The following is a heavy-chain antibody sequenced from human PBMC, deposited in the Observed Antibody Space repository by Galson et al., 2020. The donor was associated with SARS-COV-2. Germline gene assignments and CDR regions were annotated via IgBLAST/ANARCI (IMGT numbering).Heavy chain of an antibody. CDR2: ISAYNCNT. V-gene: IGHV1-18*01. J-gene: IGHJ4*02. CDR3: ARDYRIAVADPFDY. D-gene: IGHD6-19*01. CDR1: GYTFTSYG. Sequence: ASVKVSCKASGYTFTSYGISWVRQAPGQGLEWMGWISAYNCNTNYAQKLQGRVTMTTDTSTSTAYMELRSLRSDDTAVYYCARDYRIAVADPFDYWGQGTLVTVSS.